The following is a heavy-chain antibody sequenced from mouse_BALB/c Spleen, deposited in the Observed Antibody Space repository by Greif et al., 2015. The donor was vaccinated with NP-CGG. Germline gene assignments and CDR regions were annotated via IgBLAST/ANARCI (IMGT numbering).Heavy chain of an antibody. CDR1: GFTFSSYT. CDR3: ARDGYVV. Sequence: EVQLVESGGGLVQPGGSLKLSCAASGFTFSSYTMSWVRQTPEKRLEWVAYISYGGGSTYYPDTVKGRFTISRDNAKNTLYLQMSSLKSEDTAMYYCARDGYVVWGAGTTVTVST. CDR2: ISYGGGST. D-gene: IGHD1-2*01. J-gene: IGHJ1*01. V-gene: IGHV5-12-2*01.